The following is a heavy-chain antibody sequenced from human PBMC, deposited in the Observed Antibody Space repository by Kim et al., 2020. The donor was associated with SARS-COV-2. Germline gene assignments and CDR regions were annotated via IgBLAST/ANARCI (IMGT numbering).Heavy chain of an antibody. V-gene: IGHV4-61*01. CDR1: GGSVSSGSYF. D-gene: IGHD1-7*01. CDR3: ARRALTAGTVDY. Sequence: SETLSLTCTVSGGSVSSGSYFWSWIRQPPGKGLEYIGYVYYSGSTYYNPSLKSRVTMSVDTSKNQFSLKLSSVTAADTAVYYCARRALTAGTVDYWGQGTLVTVSS. J-gene: IGHJ4*02. CDR2: VYYSGST.